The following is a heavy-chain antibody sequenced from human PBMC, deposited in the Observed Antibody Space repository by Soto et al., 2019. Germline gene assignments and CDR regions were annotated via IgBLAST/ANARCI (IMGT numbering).Heavy chain of an antibody. D-gene: IGHD6-19*01. CDR3: ARDGPPAVAGTRGYYYGMDV. J-gene: IGHJ6*02. CDR2: IYSGGST. CDR1: GFTVSSNY. V-gene: IGHV3-66*01. Sequence: GGSLRLSCAASGFTVSSNYMSWVRQAPGKGLEWVSVIYSGGSTYYADSVKGRFTISRDNSKKTLYLQMNSLRAEDTAVYYCARDGPPAVAGTRGYYYGMDVWGQGTTVTVSS.